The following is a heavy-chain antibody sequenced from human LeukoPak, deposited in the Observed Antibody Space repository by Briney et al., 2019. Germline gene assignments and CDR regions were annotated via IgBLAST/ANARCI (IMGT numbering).Heavy chain of an antibody. CDR1: GYTFNTYG. CDR3: GRDLIGYRGNIVY. D-gene: IGHD4-23*01. CDR2: ISVNNGYT. V-gene: IGHV1-18*01. J-gene: IGHJ4*02. Sequence: ASVKVSCKASGYTFNTYGISWVRQAPGQGLEGRGWISVNNGYTNYAQKLQGRVTITTDTSTNTAYMELRSLRSDDTAVYSCGRDLIGYRGNIVYWGQGTLVTVSS.